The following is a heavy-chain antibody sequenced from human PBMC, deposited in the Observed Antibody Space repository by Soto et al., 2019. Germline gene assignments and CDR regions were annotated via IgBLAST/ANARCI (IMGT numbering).Heavy chain of an antibody. J-gene: IGHJ4*02. CDR3: ARGDKYYYDSSGYFSRLLYYFDY. CDR1: GGTFSSYA. V-gene: IGHV1-69*13. CDR2: IIPIFGTA. D-gene: IGHD3-22*01. Sequence: SVKVSCKASGGTFSSYAISWVRQAPGQGLEWMGGIIPIFGTANYAQKFQGRVTITADESTSTAYMELSSLRSEDTAVYYCARGDKYYYDSSGYFSRLLYYFDYWGQGTLVTVSS.